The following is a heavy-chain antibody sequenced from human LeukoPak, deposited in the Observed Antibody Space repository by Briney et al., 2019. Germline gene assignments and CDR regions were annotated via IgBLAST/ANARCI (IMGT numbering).Heavy chain of an antibody. V-gene: IGHV4-59*01. CDR3: ARSKGPFSALGFDY. CDR2: IYYSGST. J-gene: IGHJ4*02. D-gene: IGHD3-16*01. CDR1: GGSISSYY. Sequence: PSETLSLTCTVSGGSISSYYWSWIRQPPGKGLEWIGYIYYSGSTNYNPSLKSRVTISVDTSKNQFSLKLSSVTAADTAVYYCARSKGPFSALGFDYWGQGTLVTVSS.